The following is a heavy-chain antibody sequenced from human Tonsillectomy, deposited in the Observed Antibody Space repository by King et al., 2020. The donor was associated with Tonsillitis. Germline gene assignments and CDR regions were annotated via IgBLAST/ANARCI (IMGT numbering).Heavy chain of an antibody. CDR3: ERAPPLDYYGSGSPYHVTYYYYGMDV. Sequence: QLVQSGAEVKKPGASVKVSCKASGYTFTSYGISWVRQAPGQGLEWMGWISAYNGNTNYAQKLQGRVTMTTDTSTSTAYMELRSLRSDDTAVYYCERAPPLDYYGSGSPYHVTYYYYGMDVWGQGTTVTVSS. V-gene: IGHV1-18*01. D-gene: IGHD3-10*01. CDR2: ISAYNGNT. J-gene: IGHJ6*02. CDR1: GYTFTSYG.